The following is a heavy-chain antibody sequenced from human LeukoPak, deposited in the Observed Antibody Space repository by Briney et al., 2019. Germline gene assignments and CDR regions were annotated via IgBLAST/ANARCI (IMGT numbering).Heavy chain of an antibody. CDR3: ARRNFRFGYCSSTSCYVGWFDP. J-gene: IGHJ5*02. CDR1: GGSISSSSYY. D-gene: IGHD2-2*03. Sequence: SSETLSLTCTVSGGSISSSSYYWGWIRQPPGKGLEWIGSIYYSGSTNYNPSLKSRVTISVDTSKNQFSLKLSSVTAADTAVYYCARRNFRFGYCSSTSCYVGWFDPWGQGTLVTVSS. V-gene: IGHV4-39*07. CDR2: IYYSGST.